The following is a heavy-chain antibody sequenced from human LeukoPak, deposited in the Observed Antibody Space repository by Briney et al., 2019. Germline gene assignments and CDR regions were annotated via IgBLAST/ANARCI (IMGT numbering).Heavy chain of an antibody. CDR3: ARPRYVSGSLDS. J-gene: IGHJ4*02. CDR1: GGSFSGHY. V-gene: IGHV4-34*01. D-gene: IGHD3-10*01. CDR2: INHSGST. Sequence: SETLSLTCAVYGGSFSGHYWTWIRQPPGKGLEWIGEINHSGSTTHNPSLNNRVTISIDTSKNQFSPKLRPVTPADTAVYYCARPRYVSGSLDSWGQGTLVTVSS.